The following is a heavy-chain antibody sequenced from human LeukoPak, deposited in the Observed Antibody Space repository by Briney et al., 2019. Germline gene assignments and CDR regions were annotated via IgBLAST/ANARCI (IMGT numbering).Heavy chain of an antibody. CDR1: GFTLSSYG. D-gene: IGHD3-10*01. CDR3: AKDLGESDANY. CDR2: ISGSGGST. Sequence: GGTLRLSCAASGFTLSSYGMSWVRQAPGKGLEWVSAISGSGGSTYYADSVKGRFTISRDNSKNTLYLQMNSLRAEDTAVYYCAKDLGESDANYWGQGTLVTVSS. J-gene: IGHJ4*02. V-gene: IGHV3-23*01.